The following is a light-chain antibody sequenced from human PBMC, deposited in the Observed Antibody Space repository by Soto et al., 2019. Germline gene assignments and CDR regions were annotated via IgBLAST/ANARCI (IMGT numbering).Light chain of an antibody. V-gene: IGLV2-23*02. Sequence: QSVLTQPASVSGSPGQSITISCTGSSNDVGRYNLVSWYQNHPGKPPKIMIYKVSRRPSGVSNRFSGSKSGNTASLTISGVQAEDEADYYCCSYAGSTTFDVVFGGGTRLAVL. CDR2: KVS. J-gene: IGLJ2*01. CDR1: SNDVGRYNL. CDR3: CSYAGSTTFDVV.